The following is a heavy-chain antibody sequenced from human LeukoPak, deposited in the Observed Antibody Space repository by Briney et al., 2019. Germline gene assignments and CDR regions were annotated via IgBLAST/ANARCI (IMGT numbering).Heavy chain of an antibody. V-gene: IGHV3-30*02. D-gene: IGHD1-14*01. J-gene: IGHJ4*02. CDR3: SAGEPTSGTLDY. CDR1: GFPFSSYG. Sequence: GGSLRLSCAASGFPFSSYGMYWVRQTPDKGLQWVAYLRKDATYSNYADSVRGRFTISRDNSKNTLDLQMNSLRVEDTAVYYCSAGEPTSGTLDYWGQGTLVTVSS. CDR2: LRKDATYS.